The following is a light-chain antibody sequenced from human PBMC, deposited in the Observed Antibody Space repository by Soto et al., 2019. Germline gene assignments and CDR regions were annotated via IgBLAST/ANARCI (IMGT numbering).Light chain of an antibody. CDR1: SGHSTYA. Sequence: QPVLTQSPSASASLGASVKLTCALSSGHSTYAIAWHQQQPEKGARYLMKVNSDGSHMKGDDIPDRFSGSSSGAEHFLTISSLQSEDEADYYCQTWDTDIGVFGGATNLTVL. CDR2: VNSDGSH. V-gene: IGLV4-69*01. J-gene: IGLJ3*02. CDR3: QTWDTDIGV.